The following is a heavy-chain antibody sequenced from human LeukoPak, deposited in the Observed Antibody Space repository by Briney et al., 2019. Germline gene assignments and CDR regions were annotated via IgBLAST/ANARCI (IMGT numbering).Heavy chain of an antibody. CDR3: ARGGPSWANYYYYYYMDV. CDR1: GGSFSGYY. J-gene: IGHJ6*03. V-gene: IGHV4-34*01. D-gene: IGHD2-2*01. Sequence: SETLSLTCAVYGGSFSGYYWTWIRQSPGKGLEWIGEINHSGSTNYNPSLKSRVTISVDTSKNQFSLKLSSVTAADTAVYYCARGGPSWANYYYYYYMDVWGKGTTVTVSS. CDR2: INHSGST.